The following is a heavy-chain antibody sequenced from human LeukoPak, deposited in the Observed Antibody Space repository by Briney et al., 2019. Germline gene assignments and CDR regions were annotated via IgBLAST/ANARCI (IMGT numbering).Heavy chain of an antibody. Sequence: RTGGSLRLSCAASGFTFSSYEMNWVRQPPGKGLEWIGEVNHSGSTNYNPSLKSRVTISVDTSKNQFSLKLRYVTAADTAVYYCARGSRGYSYGLPPIEYWGQGTLVTVSS. CDR3: ARGSRGYSYGLPPIEY. CDR2: VNHSGST. V-gene: IGHV4-34*01. J-gene: IGHJ4*02. D-gene: IGHD5-18*01. CDR1: GFTFSSYE.